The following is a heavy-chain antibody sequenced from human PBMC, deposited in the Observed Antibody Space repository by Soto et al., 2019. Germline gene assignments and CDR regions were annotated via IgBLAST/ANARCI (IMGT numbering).Heavy chain of an antibody. D-gene: IGHD5-18*01. J-gene: IGHJ4*02. CDR1: GYTFTSYA. Sequence: GASVKVSCKASGYTFTSYAMHWVRQSPGQRLEWMGWINAGNGNTKYSQKFQGRVTITRDTSASTAYMELSSLRSEDTAVYYCARGYSYGYCDYWGQGTLVSVS. CDR3: ARGYSYGYCDY. V-gene: IGHV1-3*01. CDR2: INAGNGNT.